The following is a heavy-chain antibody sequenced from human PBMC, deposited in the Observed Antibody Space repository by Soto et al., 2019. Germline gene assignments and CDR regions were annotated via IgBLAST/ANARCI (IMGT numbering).Heavy chain of an antibody. CDR1: GGSISSSNW. D-gene: IGHD6-13*01. Sequence: SETLSLTCAVSGGSISSSNWWSWVRQPPGKGLEWIGEIYHSGSTNYNPSLKSRVTISVDKSKNQFSLKLSSVTAADTAVYYCARAVGWEAAAGTHDYWGQGTLVTVSS. J-gene: IGHJ4*02. CDR3: ARAVGWEAAAGTHDY. CDR2: IYHSGST. V-gene: IGHV4-4*02.